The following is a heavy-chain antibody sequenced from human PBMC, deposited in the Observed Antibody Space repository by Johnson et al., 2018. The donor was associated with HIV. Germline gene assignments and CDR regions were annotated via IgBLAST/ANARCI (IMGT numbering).Heavy chain of an antibody. CDR1: GFTDSSNY. V-gene: IGHV3-53*05. Sequence: VQLVEAGGGLIQPGGSLRLSCAASGFTDSSNYMSWVRPAPGKGLEWLSVIYSGGCTYYADSVQGSFTISKDNSKNTLYLQMNSLGVEDTALSLCARGGLGYQNFHDRFDVWGQGTVVTVSS. CDR3: ARGGLGYQNFHDRFDV. J-gene: IGHJ3*01. D-gene: IGHD3-16*02. CDR2: IYSGGCT.